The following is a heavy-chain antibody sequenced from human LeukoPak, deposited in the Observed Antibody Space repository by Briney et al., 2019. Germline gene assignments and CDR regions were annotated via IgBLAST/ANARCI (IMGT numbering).Heavy chain of an antibody. D-gene: IGHD4/OR15-4a*01. Sequence: ASVKVSCTASGYIFTTYFMHWLRQAPGQGPEWMGIINPRGGSTDYAQKFQGRVTMTSDTSTSTVYMELKSLTPEDTAVYFCARVGATGATADNWGQGTLVTVSS. CDR2: INPRGGST. J-gene: IGHJ4*02. CDR3: ARVGATGATADN. CDR1: GYIFTTYF. V-gene: IGHV1-46*01.